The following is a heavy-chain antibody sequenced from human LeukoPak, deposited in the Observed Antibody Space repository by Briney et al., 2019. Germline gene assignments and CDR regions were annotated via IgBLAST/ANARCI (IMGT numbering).Heavy chain of an antibody. J-gene: IGHJ4*02. D-gene: IGHD2-2*01. Sequence: PGGSLRLSCTASGFTFSSYSMNWVRQAPGKGLEWLSYISSSSSTIYYADSVKGRFTISRDNGKNSLYLQMNSLRAEDTAVYYCAREVVVPAAILHWGQGTLVTVSS. V-gene: IGHV3-48*04. CDR1: GFTFSSYS. CDR3: AREVVVPAAILH. CDR2: ISSSSSTI.